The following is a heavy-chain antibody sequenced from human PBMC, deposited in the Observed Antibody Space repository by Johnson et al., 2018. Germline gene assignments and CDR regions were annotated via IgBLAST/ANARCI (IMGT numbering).Heavy chain of an antibody. J-gene: IGHJ1*01. V-gene: IGHV3-23*04. CDR1: GFTSSISA. CDR2: ISGSGGGP. D-gene: IGHD1-26*01. Sequence: EVQLVESGGGLVQXGGCLRLSCAASGFTSSISAMRWVRQAPGKGLEWVSHISGSGGGPYYADSVEGRFTLSRDNSKNTLYLQMNSLRAEDTAVYFCAKKREWELAWGQGTLVTVSS. CDR3: AKKREWELA.